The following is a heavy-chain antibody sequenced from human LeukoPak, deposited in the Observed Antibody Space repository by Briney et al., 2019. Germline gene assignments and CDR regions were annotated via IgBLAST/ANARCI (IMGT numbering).Heavy chain of an antibody. CDR2: SRGSSVDT. J-gene: IGHJ3*01. CDR1: GFTFSNNG. CDR3: AKDFVRGTLTGAFDV. D-gene: IGHD3-10*01. V-gene: IGHV3-23*01. Sequence: GGSLRLSCAASGFTFSNNGMSWVRQAPGKGLEWVSASRGSSVDTYYADSVKGRFTISRDISKNTLYLQMNSLRAEDTALYYCAKDFVRGTLTGAFDVWGRGAMVTVST.